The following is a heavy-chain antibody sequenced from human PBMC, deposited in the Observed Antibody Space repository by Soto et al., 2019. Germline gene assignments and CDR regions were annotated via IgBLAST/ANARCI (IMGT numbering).Heavy chain of an antibody. CDR2: IYYSGST. CDR1: GGSISSYY. CDR3: ARQSGRFLPFDY. Sequence: QVQLQESGPGLVKPSETLSLTCTVSGGSISSYYWSWIRQPPGKGLEWIGYIYYSGSTNYNPSLKSRVTISVDTSKNQFSLKLSSVTAADTAVYYCARQSGRFLPFDYWGQGTLVTVSS. J-gene: IGHJ4*02. D-gene: IGHD3-3*01. V-gene: IGHV4-59*08.